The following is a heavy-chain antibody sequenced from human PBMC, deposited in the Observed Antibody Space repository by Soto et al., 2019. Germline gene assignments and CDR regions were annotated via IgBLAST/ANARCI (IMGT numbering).Heavy chain of an antibody. CDR2: IIPIFGTA. J-gene: IGHJ4*02. D-gene: IGHD3-9*01. V-gene: IGHV1-69*12. Sequence: QVQLVQSGAEVKKPGSSVKVSCKASGGTFSSYAISWVRQAPGQGLEWMGGIIPIFGTANYVQKFQGRVTITADESTSTAYMELSSLRSEDKAAYYCARDYGMGPVHLGYWGQGTLVTVSS. CDR1: GGTFSSYA. CDR3: ARDYGMGPVHLGY.